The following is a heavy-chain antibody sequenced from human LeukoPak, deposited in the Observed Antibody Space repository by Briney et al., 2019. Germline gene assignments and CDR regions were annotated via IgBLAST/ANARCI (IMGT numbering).Heavy chain of an antibody. V-gene: IGHV4-4*07. J-gene: IGHJ4*02. CDR2: IYTSGST. Sequence: SETLSLTCTVSGGSISSYYWSWIRQPAGKGLEWIGRIYTSGSTNYNPSLKSRVTISVDKSKNQFSLKLSSVTAADTAVYCCARVMSSGWYYDYWGQGTLVTVSS. CDR3: ARVMSSGWYYDY. D-gene: IGHD6-19*01. CDR1: GGSISSYY.